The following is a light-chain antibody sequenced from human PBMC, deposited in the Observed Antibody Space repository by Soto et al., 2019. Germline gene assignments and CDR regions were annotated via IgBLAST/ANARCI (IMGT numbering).Light chain of an antibody. V-gene: IGKV3-20*01. Sequence: EIVLTQSPGTLSLSPGERATLSCRASQSVSSSYLAWYQQKPGQAPRLLIYGASSRATGIPDRFSCSGSGTDFTLTISRLEPEDFAVYYCQQYGISPVTFGPGTKVDIK. CDR1: QSVSSSY. CDR3: QQYGISPVT. J-gene: IGKJ3*01. CDR2: GAS.